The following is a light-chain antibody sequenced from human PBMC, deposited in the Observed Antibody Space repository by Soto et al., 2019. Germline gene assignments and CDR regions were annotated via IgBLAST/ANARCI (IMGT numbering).Light chain of an antibody. CDR3: QQTFNTYFT. CDR1: QNILNH. CDR2: GAS. Sequence: IQLTQSPSSLSAAVGDRVTITCRTSQNILNHLNWYQQKPGKVPKILIYGASTLHNGVPSRFSAGGSGSLFTLTISNQQPDDFATYYCQQTFNTYFTFGPGT. J-gene: IGKJ3*01. V-gene: IGKV1-39*01.